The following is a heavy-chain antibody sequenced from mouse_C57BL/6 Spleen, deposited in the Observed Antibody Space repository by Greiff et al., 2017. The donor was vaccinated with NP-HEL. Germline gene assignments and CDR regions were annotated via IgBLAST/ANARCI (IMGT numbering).Heavy chain of an antibody. D-gene: IGHD1-1*01. J-gene: IGHJ1*03. V-gene: IGHV1-7*01. Sequence: QVQLKQSGAELAKPGASVKLSCKASGYTFTSYWMHWVKQRPGQGLEWIGYINPSSGYTKYNQKFKDKATLTADKSSSTAYMQLSSLTYEDSAVYYCARSIGSSHWYFDVWGTGTTVTVSS. CDR2: INPSSGYT. CDR3: ARSIGSSHWYFDV. CDR1: GYTFTSYW.